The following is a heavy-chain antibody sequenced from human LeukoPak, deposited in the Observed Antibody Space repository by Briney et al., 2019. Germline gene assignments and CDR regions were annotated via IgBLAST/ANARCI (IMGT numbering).Heavy chain of an antibody. D-gene: IGHD1-26*01. CDR3: ASSGSYRFDY. CDR2: ITASGTAM. Sequence: GGSLRLSCAASGFTFSSSAMSWARQAPGKGLEWVSHITASGTAMFYADSVKGRFTISRDNAKNSLYLQMNSLRDEDTAVYYCASSGSYRFDYWGQGTLVTVSS. V-gene: IGHV3-48*02. J-gene: IGHJ4*02. CDR1: GFTFSSSA.